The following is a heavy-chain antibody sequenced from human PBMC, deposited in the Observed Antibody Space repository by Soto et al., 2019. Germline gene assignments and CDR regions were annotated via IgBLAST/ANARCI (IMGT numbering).Heavy chain of an antibody. Sequence: AGGSLRLSCAASGFTFSSYSMNWVRQAPGKGLEWVSSISSSSSYIYYADSVKGRFTISRDNAKNSLYLQMNSPRAEDTAVYYCARPPTTVTTNYLDYWGQGTLVTVSS. D-gene: IGHD4-17*01. CDR2: ISSSSSYI. CDR3: ARPPTTVTTNYLDY. CDR1: GFTFSSYS. V-gene: IGHV3-21*01. J-gene: IGHJ4*02.